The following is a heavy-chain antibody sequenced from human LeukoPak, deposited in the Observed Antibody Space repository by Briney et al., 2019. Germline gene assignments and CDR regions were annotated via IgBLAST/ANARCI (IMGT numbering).Heavy chain of an antibody. J-gene: IGHJ4*02. D-gene: IGHD3-22*01. V-gene: IGHV1-24*01. Sequence: ASVKVSCKVSGYTLTELSMHWVRQAPGKGLEWMGGFDPEDGETIYAQKFQGRVTMTEDTSTDTAYMELSSLRSEDTAVYYRAVCSGYYYGLDYWGQGTLVTVSS. CDR3: AVCSGYYYGLDY. CDR2: FDPEDGET. CDR1: GYTLTELS.